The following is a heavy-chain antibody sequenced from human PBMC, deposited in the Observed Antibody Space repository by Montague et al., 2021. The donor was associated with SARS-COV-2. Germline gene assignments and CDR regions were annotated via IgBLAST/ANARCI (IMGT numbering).Heavy chain of an antibody. Sequence: SETLSLTCSVSGDSITPYGDSIGRYSWSWIRQPAGKGLEWIGRIYAHGILDYNTSLNSRASISMDTSKQEFSLRLISVTAADTAVYYCARDAYYVGPGRENHGAFDAWGQGILVTVSS. CDR1: GDSITPYGDSIGRYS. J-gene: IGHJ5*02. V-gene: IGHV4-4*07. CDR2: IYAHGIL. D-gene: IGHD2/OR15-2a*01. CDR3: ARDAYYVGPGRENHGAFDA.